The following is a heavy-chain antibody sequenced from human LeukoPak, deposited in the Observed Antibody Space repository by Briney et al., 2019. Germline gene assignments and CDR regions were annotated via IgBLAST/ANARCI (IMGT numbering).Heavy chain of an antibody. V-gene: IGHV3-7*01. CDR3: ARENYAASFDY. CDR2: IKQDGSEK. Sequence: GGSLRLSCEASGFIFSSYWMSWVRQAPGKGLEWVANIKQDGSEKCYVDSVKGRFTISRDNAKNSLSLQMNSLRAEDTAVYYCARENYAASFDYWGQGTLVTVSS. D-gene: IGHD1-7*01. J-gene: IGHJ4*02. CDR1: GFIFSSYW.